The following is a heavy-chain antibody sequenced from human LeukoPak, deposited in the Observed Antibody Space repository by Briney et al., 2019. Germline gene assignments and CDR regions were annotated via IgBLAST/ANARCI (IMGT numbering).Heavy chain of an antibody. Sequence: PSETLSLTCAVYGGSFSGYYWSWIRQPPGKGLEWIGEINHRGSTNYNPSLKSRVTISVDKSRNQFSLKLNSVTAADTAVYYCAKSNGYGLVDIWGQGTMVTVSS. CDR2: INHRGST. CDR3: AKSNGYGLVDI. J-gene: IGHJ3*02. CDR1: GGSFSGYY. D-gene: IGHD3-10*01. V-gene: IGHV4-34*01.